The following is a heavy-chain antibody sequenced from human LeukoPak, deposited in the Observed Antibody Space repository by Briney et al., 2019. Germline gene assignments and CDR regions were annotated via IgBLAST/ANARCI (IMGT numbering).Heavy chain of an antibody. V-gene: IGHV3-23*01. D-gene: IGHD3-22*01. CDR3: ASYDSSGYYYGGNFDY. Sequence: GGSLRLSCAASGFTFAGSAMSWVRQVPGKGLEWVSSISSSGDRTYYADSVKGRFTISRDNSKNTLYLQMNSLRAEDTAVYYCASYDSSGYYYGGNFDYWGQGTLVTVSS. CDR1: GFTFAGSA. J-gene: IGHJ4*02. CDR2: ISSSGDRT.